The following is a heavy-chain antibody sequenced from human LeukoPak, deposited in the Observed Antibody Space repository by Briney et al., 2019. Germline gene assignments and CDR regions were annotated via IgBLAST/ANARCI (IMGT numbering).Heavy chain of an antibody. Sequence: GGSLRLSCAASGFTFSSYAMHWVRQAPGKGLEWVAVISYDGSNKYYADSVKGRFTISRDNSKNTLYLQMNSLRAEDTAVYYCARDREYYFDYWGQGTLVTVSS. D-gene: IGHD2/OR15-2a*01. CDR3: ARDREYYFDY. V-gene: IGHV3-30-3*01. CDR1: GFTFSSYA. CDR2: ISYDGSNK. J-gene: IGHJ4*02.